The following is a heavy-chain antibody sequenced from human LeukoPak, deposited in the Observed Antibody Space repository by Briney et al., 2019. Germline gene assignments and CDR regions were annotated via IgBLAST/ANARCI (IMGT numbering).Heavy chain of an antibody. CDR2: IYTSGST. D-gene: IGHD3-10*01. Sequence: SETLSLTCTVSGGSISSYYWSWIRQPAGKGLEWIGRIYTSGSTNYNPSLKSRVTMSVDTSKNQFSLKLSSVTAADTAVYYCAREGLYYYGSGSYNWFDPWGQGTLVTVSS. J-gene: IGHJ5*02. CDR1: GGSISSYY. CDR3: AREGLYYYGSGSYNWFDP. V-gene: IGHV4-4*07.